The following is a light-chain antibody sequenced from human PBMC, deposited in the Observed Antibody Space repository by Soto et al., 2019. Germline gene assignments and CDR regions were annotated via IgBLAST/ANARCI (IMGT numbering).Light chain of an antibody. Sequence: EIVLTQSPATLSLSLGERATLSCRASQSISDFLAWYQQKPGQAPRLLIYDASKRATDIPDRFIGSGSGTDFTLTISSLEPEDFAVYYCHQRSNWPPFTFGGGTKVDIK. J-gene: IGKJ4*01. V-gene: IGKV3-11*01. CDR1: QSISDF. CDR2: DAS. CDR3: HQRSNWPPFT.